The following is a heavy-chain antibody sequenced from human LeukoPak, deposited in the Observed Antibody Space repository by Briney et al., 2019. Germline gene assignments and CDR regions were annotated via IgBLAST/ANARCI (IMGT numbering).Heavy chain of an antibody. Sequence: GASVKVSCKASEGTFSSYAISWVRQAPGQGLEWMGRIIPIFGTANYAQKFQGRVTITTDESTSTAYMELSSLRSEDTAVYYCARDIVGASLYWGQGTLVTVSS. CDR2: IIPIFGTA. V-gene: IGHV1-69*05. CDR3: ARDIVGASLY. D-gene: IGHD1-26*01. J-gene: IGHJ4*02. CDR1: EGTFSSYA.